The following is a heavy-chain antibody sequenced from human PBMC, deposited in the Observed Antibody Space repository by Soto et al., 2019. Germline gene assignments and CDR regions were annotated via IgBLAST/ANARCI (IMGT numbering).Heavy chain of an antibody. CDR2: ISYDGSNK. CDR3: VRLVSRPYGDS. D-gene: IGHD2-21*01. Sequence: SLRLSCAASGFTFSSYAMHWVRQAPGNGLEWVAFISYDGSNKYYADSVKGRFTISRDNSKNTLYLQMNSLRAEDTAVYYCVRLVSRPYGDSWGRGTLVTVSS. V-gene: IGHV3-30-3*01. J-gene: IGHJ4*02. CDR1: GFTFSSYA.